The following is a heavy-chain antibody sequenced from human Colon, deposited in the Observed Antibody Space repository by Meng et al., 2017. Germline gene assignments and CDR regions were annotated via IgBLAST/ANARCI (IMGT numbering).Heavy chain of an antibody. D-gene: IGHD2-15*01. CDR1: GLTFNNYA. J-gene: IGHJ4*01. Sequence: GESLKISCAGSGLTFNNYAMSWVRQAPGKGLEWVAVFSGGISTTYYEDSVRGRFTISRDNSKSTLQPQMDSLRADHAAVYFCTKATASTCSGVNCYYFDYWGHGTPVTVSS. V-gene: IGHV3-23*01. CDR3: TKATASTCSGVNCYYFDY. CDR2: FSGGISTT.